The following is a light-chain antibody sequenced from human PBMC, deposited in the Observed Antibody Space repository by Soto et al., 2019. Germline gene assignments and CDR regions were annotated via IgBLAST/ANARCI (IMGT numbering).Light chain of an antibody. CDR3: QQQHSNLYT. Sequence: DIQLTQSPSFLSASVGDRVTITCRASQGISSYLAWYQQKPGKAPKLLIYAASTLQSGVPSRFSGSGSGTEFTLTITRLQPEDFATYYWQQQHSNLYTYGQGTKLEIK. J-gene: IGKJ2*01. V-gene: IGKV1-9*01. CDR1: QGISSY. CDR2: AAS.